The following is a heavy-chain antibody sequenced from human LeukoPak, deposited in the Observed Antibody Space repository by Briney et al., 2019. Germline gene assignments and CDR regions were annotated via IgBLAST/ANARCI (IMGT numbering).Heavy chain of an antibody. CDR1: GFTFSSYA. CDR3: ARDHYDSSGSHDY. D-gene: IGHD3-22*01. V-gene: IGHV3-23*01. J-gene: IGHJ4*02. CDR2: ISGAGGST. Sequence: GGSLRLSCAASGFTFSSYAMSWVRQAPGKGLEWVSGISGAGGSTYYADSVKGRFTISRDNSKNTLYLQMNSLRAEDTAVYYCARDHYDSSGSHDYWGQGTLVTVSS.